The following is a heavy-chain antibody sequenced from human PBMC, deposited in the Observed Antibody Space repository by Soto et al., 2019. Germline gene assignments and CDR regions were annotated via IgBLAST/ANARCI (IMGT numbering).Heavy chain of an antibody. V-gene: IGHV4-59*01. J-gene: IGHJ5*02. CDR2: IFYNGTT. Sequence: QVQLQESGPGLVKPSETLSLTCVVSGGPISRYRWSWIPQPPGKGLEWIGYIFYNGTTSYNSSLKSRVTISVDLSKNHLSLTLASATAADTAVYYCARSFFPWGQGTLVVVSS. CDR1: GGPISRYR. CDR3: ARSFFP.